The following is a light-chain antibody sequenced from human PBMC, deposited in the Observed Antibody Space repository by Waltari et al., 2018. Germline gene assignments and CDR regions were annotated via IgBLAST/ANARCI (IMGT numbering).Light chain of an antibody. CDR2: EGT. Sequence: QSALTQPASVSGSPGQSLTISCTGTSSDVGSYNLVSWYQHRPGKAPKLMIYEGTQRPSGVSDRFSGSKSGDTASLTISGLQAEDEADYYCCSYVRDITWVFGGGTKLTVL. J-gene: IGLJ3*02. CDR3: CSYVRDITWV. V-gene: IGLV2-23*01. CDR1: SSDVGSYNL.